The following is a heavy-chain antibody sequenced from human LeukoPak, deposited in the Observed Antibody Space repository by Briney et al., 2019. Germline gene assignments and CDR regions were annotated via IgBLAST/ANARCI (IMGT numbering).Heavy chain of an antibody. D-gene: IGHD3-9*01. J-gene: IGHJ4*02. V-gene: IGHV3-15*01. CDR1: GFTFNYAW. Sequence: GGSLRLSCAASGFTFNYAWMSWVRQAPGKGLEWVGRIKSKTDGGTTDYAAPVKGRFTISRDDSKNTLYLQMNSLRTEDTAVYYCITSHYDILTGWLFDYWGQGTLVTVSS. CDR3: ITSHYDILTGWLFDY. CDR2: IKSKTDGGTT.